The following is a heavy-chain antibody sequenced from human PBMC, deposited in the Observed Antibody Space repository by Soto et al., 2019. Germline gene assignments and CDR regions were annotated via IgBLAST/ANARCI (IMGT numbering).Heavy chain of an antibody. CDR1: GFIFSSYA. J-gene: IGHJ4*02. Sequence: EVQLLESGGDLVQPGGSLRLSCATSGFIFSSYAMNWVRQAPGKGLEWVSAISGIGGSTYYADSVKGRFTISRDNSKNTLYLQMYSLKVEDTAVYYCAKDERPGIVGPAYWGQGTLVTVSS. V-gene: IGHV3-23*01. D-gene: IGHD1-26*01. CDR2: ISGIGGST. CDR3: AKDERPGIVGPAY.